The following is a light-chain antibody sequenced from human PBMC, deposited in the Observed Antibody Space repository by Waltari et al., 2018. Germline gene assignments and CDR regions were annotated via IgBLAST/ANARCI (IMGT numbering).Light chain of an antibody. CDR3: HQYNSWPPGGT. J-gene: IGKJ1*01. Sequence: EIVMTQSPATLAVSPGERAIFSCRARERVSSTLTWYQHKPGHAPRLLIHSASTRASGIPARFSGSGSGTEFTLTISSLQSEDLAVYYCHQYNSWPPGGTFGQGTKVEIK. CDR2: SAS. CDR1: ERVSST. V-gene: IGKV3-15*01.